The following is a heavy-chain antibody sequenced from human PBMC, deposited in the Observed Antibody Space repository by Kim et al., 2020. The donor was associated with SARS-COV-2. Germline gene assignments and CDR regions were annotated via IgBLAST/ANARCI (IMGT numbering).Heavy chain of an antibody. V-gene: IGHV3-48*04. CDR3: ARMWAVENYDSDGDPVDYSYYGMDV. J-gene: IGHJ6*02. D-gene: IGHD3-22*01. CDR1: GFTFSSFS. Sequence: GGSLRLSCAASGFTFSSFSMNWVRQAPGKGLEWVSYISSSSSTIYYADSVKGRFTISRDNAKNSLYLQMNSLRAEDTAVYYCARMWAVENYDSDGDPVDYSYYGMDVWGQGTTVTVSS. CDR2: ISSSSSTI.